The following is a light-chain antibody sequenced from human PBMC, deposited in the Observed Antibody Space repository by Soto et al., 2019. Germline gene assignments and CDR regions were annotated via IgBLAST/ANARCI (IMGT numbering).Light chain of an antibody. Sequence: EIVLTQSPGTLSLSPGERATLSCWASESVSNRYLAWYQQKPGQAPRLLIYGASSRATGIPDRFSGSGSGTDFTLTISRLEPEDFGVYYCQQYNDWPPELTFGGGTKVDIK. CDR2: GAS. V-gene: IGKV3-20*01. CDR1: ESVSNRY. J-gene: IGKJ4*01. CDR3: QQYNDWPPELT.